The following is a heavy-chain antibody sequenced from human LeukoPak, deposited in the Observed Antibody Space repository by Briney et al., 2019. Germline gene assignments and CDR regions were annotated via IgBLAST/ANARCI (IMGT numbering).Heavy chain of an antibody. CDR2: ISYDGSNK. CDR3: AKGYYYDSDGYYQHFDY. J-gene: IGHJ4*02. Sequence: GGSLRLSCAASGFTFSSYEMNWVRQAPGKGLEWVALISYDGSNKYYADSVKGRFTISRDNSKNTLYLQMNSLRAEDTAVYYCAKGYYYDSDGYYQHFDYWGQGTLVTVCS. V-gene: IGHV3-30*18. CDR1: GFTFSSYE. D-gene: IGHD3-22*01.